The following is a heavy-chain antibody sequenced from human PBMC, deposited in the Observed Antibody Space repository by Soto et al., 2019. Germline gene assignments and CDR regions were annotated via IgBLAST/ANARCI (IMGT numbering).Heavy chain of an antibody. CDR1: GITFSSYA. CDR3: AKGSSGRYYCDL. CDR2: ISGSGGSS. D-gene: IGHD1-26*01. Sequence: EVQLLESGGGLVQPGGSLRLSCAASGITFSSYAMSWVRQAPGKGLEWVSGISGSGGSSYYADSVKGRFITSRDNSKNTLYLQMNSLRAEDTAVYYCAKGSSGRYYCDLWGQGTLVTVSS. V-gene: IGHV3-23*01. J-gene: IGHJ4*02.